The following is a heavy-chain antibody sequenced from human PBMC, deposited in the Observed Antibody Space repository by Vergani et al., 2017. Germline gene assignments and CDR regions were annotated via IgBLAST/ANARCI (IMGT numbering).Heavy chain of an antibody. Sequence: QVQLVESGGGVVQRGGSLRLSCATSGFTLSNYDMQWIRQGPGKGLEWIGEINHSGSTNYNPSLKSRVTISVDTSKNQFSLKLSSVTAADTAVYYCARVQELYDFWSGYRVRYYYYMDVWGKGTTVTVSS. CDR3: ARVQELYDFWSGYRVRYYYYMDV. D-gene: IGHD3-3*01. V-gene: IGHV4-34*01. CDR2: INHSGST. CDR1: GFTLSNYD. J-gene: IGHJ6*03.